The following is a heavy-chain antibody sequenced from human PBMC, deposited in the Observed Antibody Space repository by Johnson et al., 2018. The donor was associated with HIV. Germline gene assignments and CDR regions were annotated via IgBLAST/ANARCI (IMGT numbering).Heavy chain of an antibody. CDR1: GFTFSNAW. D-gene: IGHD6-19*01. Sequence: QVQLVESGGGLIQPGGSLRLSCAASGFTFSNAWMNWVRQAPVKGLEWVAVISYDGSNKYYTDSVKGRFTISRDTAKNTLYLQMNSLRVEDTAIYYCAGRSSAWYEDAFDIWGQGTMVTVSS. CDR2: ISYDGSNK. J-gene: IGHJ3*02. V-gene: IGHV3-30*14. CDR3: AGRSSAWYEDAFDI.